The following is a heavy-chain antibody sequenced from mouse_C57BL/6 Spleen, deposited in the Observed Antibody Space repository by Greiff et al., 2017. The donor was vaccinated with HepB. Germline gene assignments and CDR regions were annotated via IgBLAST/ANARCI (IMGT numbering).Heavy chain of an antibody. D-gene: IGHD2-1*01. V-gene: IGHV5-4*01. CDR2: ISDGGSYT. CDR3: AREGYGNYVRGAMDY. Sequence: EVKLVESGGGLVKPGGSLKLSCAASGFTFSSYAMSWVRQTPEKRLEWVATISDGGSYTYYPDNVKGRFTISRDNAKNNLYLQMSHLKSEDTAMYYCAREGYGNYVRGAMDYWGQGTSVTVSS. CDR1: GFTFSSYA. J-gene: IGHJ4*01.